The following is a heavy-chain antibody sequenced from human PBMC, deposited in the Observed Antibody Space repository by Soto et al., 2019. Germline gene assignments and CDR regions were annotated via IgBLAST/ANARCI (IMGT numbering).Heavy chain of an antibody. CDR2: ISPSTGKT. Sequence: QVPLVQSGADVKKPGASVKVSCKASGYTFTNHYISWVRQAPGQGPEWLGWISPSTGKTNYPQKFQGRVSMTTDTSTNTAYMELRSLRSDDTAVYNCARDQTKWLDDAFDFWGQGTMVTVSS. J-gene: IGHJ3*01. D-gene: IGHD5-12*01. CDR1: GYTFTNHY. CDR3: ARDQTKWLDDAFDF. V-gene: IGHV1-18*01.